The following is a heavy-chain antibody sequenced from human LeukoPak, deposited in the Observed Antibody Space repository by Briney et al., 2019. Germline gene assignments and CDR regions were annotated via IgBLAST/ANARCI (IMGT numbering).Heavy chain of an antibody. J-gene: IGHJ6*03. CDR2: ISATGGTT. CDR3: AKNGDRGAYCSGGSCYPYYYYYIDV. D-gene: IGHD2-15*01. CDR1: GFTFSYAW. Sequence: GGSLRLSCAASGFTFSYAWMSWVRQAPGKGLEWVSAISATGGTTYYADSVKGRFTISRDNSKNTLYLQMSSLRAEDTAIYYCAKNGDRGAYCSGGSCYPYYYYYIDVWGKGTTVTISS. V-gene: IGHV3-23*01.